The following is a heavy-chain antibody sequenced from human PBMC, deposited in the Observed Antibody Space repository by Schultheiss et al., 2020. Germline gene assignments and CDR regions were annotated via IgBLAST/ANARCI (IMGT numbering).Heavy chain of an antibody. CDR3: ARIPGSPSGRMPHYYYMDV. J-gene: IGHJ6*03. CDR1: GFSLSTSGVG. Sequence: SGPTLVKPTQTLTLTCIFSGFSLSTSGVGVGWIRQPPGKALEWLALIDWDDEEYYSTSLRTRLTISKDTSKSQVVLTMTNMDPVDTATYYCARIPGSPSGRMPHYYYMDVWGKGTTVTVYS. D-gene: IGHD3-3*01. V-gene: IGHV2-70*01. CDR2: IDWDDEE.